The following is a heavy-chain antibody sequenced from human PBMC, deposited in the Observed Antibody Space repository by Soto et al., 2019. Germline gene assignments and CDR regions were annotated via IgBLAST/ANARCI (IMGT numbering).Heavy chain of an antibody. CDR1: GYTFTSYG. D-gene: IGHD3-3*01. CDR3: ARDERIFGVVIILNYYYGMDV. V-gene: IGHV1-18*01. J-gene: IGHJ6*02. CDR2: ISAYNGNT. Sequence: ASVKVSCKASGYTFTSYGISWVRQAPGQGLEWMGWISAYNGNTNYAQKLQGRVTMTTDTSTSTAYMELRSLRSDDTAVYYCARDERIFGVVIILNYYYGMDVWGQGTTVTVS.